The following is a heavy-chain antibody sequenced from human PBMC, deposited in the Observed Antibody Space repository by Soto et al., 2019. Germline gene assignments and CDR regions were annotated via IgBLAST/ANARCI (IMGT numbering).Heavy chain of an antibody. J-gene: IGHJ4*02. D-gene: IGHD3-16*01. CDR2: INDSGST. V-gene: IGHV4-61*01. CDR1: GGSVSSGSHY. CDR3: ARDCSAYSCFTRFDY. Sequence: QVQLQESGPGLVKPSETLSLTCTVSGGSVSSGSHYWSCIRQPPGEGLEWIGYINDSGSTNSNPSLKSRVTMSLDTSKNQLSLKLSSVTAADTAVYYCARDCSAYSCFTRFDYWGQGTLVNVSP.